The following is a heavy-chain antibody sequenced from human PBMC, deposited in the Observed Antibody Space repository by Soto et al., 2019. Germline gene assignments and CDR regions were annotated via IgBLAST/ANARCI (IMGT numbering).Heavy chain of an antibody. V-gene: IGHV4-59*01. D-gene: IGHD6-13*01. J-gene: IGHJ6*02. Sequence: SETLSLTCTVSGGSISSYYWSWIRQPPGKGLEWIGYIYYSGSTNYNPSLKSRVTISVDTSKNQFSLKLSSVTAADTAVYYCARASSSWYGNYYGMDVWGQGTTVTVSS. CDR3: ARASSSWYGNYYGMDV. CDR2: IYYSGST. CDR1: GGSISSYY.